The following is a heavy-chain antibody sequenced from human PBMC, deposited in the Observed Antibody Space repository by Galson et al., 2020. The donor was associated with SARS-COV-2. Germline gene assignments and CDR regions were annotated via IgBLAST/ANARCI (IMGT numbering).Heavy chain of an antibody. CDR1: GFTFSDYF. V-gene: IGHV3-11*04. J-gene: IGHJ1*01. CDR3: ARVGDCSGGICYGAEYFQH. D-gene: IGHD2-15*01. Sequence: SLMIPCAASGFTFSDYFMSWVRQAPGKGLERVSYISSSGSTINYADSVKGRFTISRDNAKNSLNLQMNSLRVEDTAVYYCARVGDCSGGICYGAEYFQHWGQGTLVTVSS. CDR2: ISSSGSTI.